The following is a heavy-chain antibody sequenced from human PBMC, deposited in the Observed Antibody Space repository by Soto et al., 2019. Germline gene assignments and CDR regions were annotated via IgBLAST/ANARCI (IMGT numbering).Heavy chain of an antibody. Sequence: EVQLVESGGGLIQPGGSLRLSCAASGFTVSSNYMSWVRQAPGEGLEWVSVIYSGGSTYYADSVKGRFTISRDNSKNTLYLQMNSLRGEDTAVYYCARGGRIARGAFDIWGQGTMVTVSS. D-gene: IGHD6-13*01. CDR3: ARGGRIARGAFDI. J-gene: IGHJ3*02. CDR2: IYSGGST. CDR1: GFTVSSNY. V-gene: IGHV3-53*01.